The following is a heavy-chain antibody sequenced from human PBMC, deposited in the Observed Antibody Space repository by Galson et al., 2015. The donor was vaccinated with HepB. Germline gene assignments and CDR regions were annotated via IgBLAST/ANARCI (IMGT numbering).Heavy chain of an antibody. V-gene: IGHV3-48*01. D-gene: IGHD3-10*01. CDR2: ISTSSSST. CDR3: SRDKNDYYGSGSYYSYYGMDV. Sequence: SLRLSCAASGFTFSTYSMNWVRQAPGKGLEWVSYISTSSSSTYYADSVKGRFTISRDNAKNLLYLQMNGLRAEDTAVYFCSRDKNDYYGSGSYYSYYGMDVWGLGTTVTVSS. J-gene: IGHJ6*02. CDR1: GFTFSTYS.